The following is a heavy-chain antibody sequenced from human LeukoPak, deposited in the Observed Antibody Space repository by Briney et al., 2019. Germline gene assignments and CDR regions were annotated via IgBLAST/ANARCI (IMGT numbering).Heavy chain of an antibody. CDR3: ARGYSYGYRG. V-gene: IGHV3-48*04. Sequence: GGSLRLSCAASGFTFSNYSMNWVRQAPGKGLEWVSFISSSSGSIYYADSVKGRITISRDNAKNSLYLQMNSLKAEDTAVYYCARGYSYGYRGWGQGTLVTVSS. D-gene: IGHD5-18*01. CDR2: ISSSSGSI. CDR1: GFTFSNYS. J-gene: IGHJ4*02.